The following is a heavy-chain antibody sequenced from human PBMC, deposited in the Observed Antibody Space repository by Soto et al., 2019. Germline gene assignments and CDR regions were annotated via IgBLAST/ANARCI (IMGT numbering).Heavy chain of an antibody. CDR2: ISAYNGNT. Sequence: QVQLVQSGAEVKKPGASVKVSCKASGYTFTSYGISWVRQAPGQGLEWMGWISAYNGNTNYAQKLQGRVTMTTDTSTSTAYMGVRSLRSGDTAGYYCARSLLVGYGLEGESDWGQGTLVTVSS. D-gene: IGHD5-18*01. J-gene: IGHJ4*02. V-gene: IGHV1-18*01. CDR1: GYTFTSYG. CDR3: ARSLLVGYGLEGESD.